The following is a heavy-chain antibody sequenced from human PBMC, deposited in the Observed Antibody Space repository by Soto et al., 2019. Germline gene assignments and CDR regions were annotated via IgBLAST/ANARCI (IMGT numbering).Heavy chain of an antibody. Sequence: EMQLVESGGGLVQPGWSLRLSCAASGFTFTNYWMQWVRQAPGKGLVWVSRINRDGSSTSHAESGKARFTISRDNAKNTLYLQMTSLRAADTALYYCARPQYLPDDVFDVWGRGTVVTVSS. CDR3: ARPQYLPDDVFDV. CDR1: GFTFTNYW. CDR2: INRDGSST. V-gene: IGHV3-74*01. J-gene: IGHJ3*01. D-gene: IGHD2-2*01.